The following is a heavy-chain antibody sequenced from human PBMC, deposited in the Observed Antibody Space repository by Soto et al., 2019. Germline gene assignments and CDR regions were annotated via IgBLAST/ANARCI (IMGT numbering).Heavy chain of an antibody. V-gene: IGHV3-21*01. CDR3: ARDFFPRESGAPIDV. D-gene: IGHD1-26*01. J-gene: IGHJ6*02. CDR1: GFTFSSYS. Sequence: GGSLRLSCAASGFTFSSYSMNWVRQAPGKGLEWVSSISSSSSYIYYADSVKGRFTISRDNAKNSLYLQMNSLRAEDTAVYYCARDFFPRESGAPIDVWGQGTTVTVSS. CDR2: ISSSSSYI.